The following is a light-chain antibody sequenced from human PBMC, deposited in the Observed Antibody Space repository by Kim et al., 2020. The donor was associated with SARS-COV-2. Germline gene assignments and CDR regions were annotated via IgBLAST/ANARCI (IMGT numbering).Light chain of an antibody. Sequence: AIRMTQSPPSFSASTGDRVTITCRASQYIGNYLAWYQQKAGTAPKLLIYVASTLHSGVPSRFSGSGSGTEFTLTISSLQSEDFATYYCQQYSDYPLTFGGGTKVEI. J-gene: IGKJ4*01. CDR3: QQYSDYPLT. CDR1: QYIGNY. CDR2: VAS. V-gene: IGKV1-8*01.